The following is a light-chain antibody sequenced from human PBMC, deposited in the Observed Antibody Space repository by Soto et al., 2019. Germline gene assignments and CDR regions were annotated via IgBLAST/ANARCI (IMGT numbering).Light chain of an antibody. Sequence: EIVLTQSPVTLSLSPGERATLSCRASQSVSSSYLAWYQQKPGPAPRLLIYGASNRATGIPARFSGSGSGTDFTLTISSLEPEDFAVYYCQQYSNSHRTFGQGTRLEI. V-gene: IGKV3-20*01. CDR2: GAS. J-gene: IGKJ5*01. CDR3: QQYSNSHRT. CDR1: QSVSSSY.